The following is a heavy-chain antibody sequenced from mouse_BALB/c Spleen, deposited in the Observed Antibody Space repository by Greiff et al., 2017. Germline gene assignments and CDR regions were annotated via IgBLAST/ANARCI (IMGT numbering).Heavy chain of an antibody. CDR1: GFTFSSFG. D-gene: IGHD1-2*01. V-gene: IGHV5-17*02. J-gene: IGHJ4*01. CDR2: ISSGSSTI. CDR3: ARWGYYGYDYAMDY. Sequence: DVMLVESGGGLVQPGGSRKLSCAASGFTFSSFGMHWVRQAPEKGLEWVAYISSGSSTIYYADTVKGRFTISRDNPKNTLFLQMTSLRSEDTAMYYCARWGYYGYDYAMDYWGQGTSVTVSS.